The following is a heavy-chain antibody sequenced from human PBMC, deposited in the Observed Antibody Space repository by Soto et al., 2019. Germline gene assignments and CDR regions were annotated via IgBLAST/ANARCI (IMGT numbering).Heavy chain of an antibody. CDR3: AKVRYSAGRAPWDY. J-gene: IGHJ4*02. V-gene: IGHV3-23*01. CDR2: ITGSGDIT. D-gene: IGHD3-10*01. Sequence: PGGSLRLSCAASGFTFSSYAMSWVRQAPGKGLEWVSAITGSGDITNYADSVKGRFTISRDNSKNTVYLQMNSLRVEDTAVYYCAKVRYSAGRAPWDYWGQGTLVTVSS. CDR1: GFTFSSYA.